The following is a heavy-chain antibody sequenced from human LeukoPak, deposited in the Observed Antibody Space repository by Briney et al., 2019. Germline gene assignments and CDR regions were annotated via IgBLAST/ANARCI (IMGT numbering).Heavy chain of an antibody. Sequence: GGSLRLSCAASGFTFSNYAMSWVRQAPGKGLEWVSIISGSGDSIYYADPVKGRFTISRGNLKNTLFLQMSGLRAEDTALYYCAKDQYYYGSGSPDYWGQGTLVTVSS. J-gene: IGHJ4*02. V-gene: IGHV3-23*01. CDR1: GFTFSNYA. CDR2: ISGSGDSI. CDR3: AKDQYYYGSGSPDY. D-gene: IGHD3-10*01.